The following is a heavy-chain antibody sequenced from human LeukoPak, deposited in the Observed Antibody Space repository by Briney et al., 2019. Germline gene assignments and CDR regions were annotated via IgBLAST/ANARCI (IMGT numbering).Heavy chain of an antibody. Sequence: SETLSLTCAVYGGSFSGYYWSWIRQPPGKGLEWIGEINHSGSTNYNPSLKSRVTISGDTSKNQCSLKLSSVTAADTAVYYCARAGIVGATKFDYWGQGTLVTASS. J-gene: IGHJ4*02. CDR1: GGSFSGYY. CDR2: INHSGST. V-gene: IGHV4-34*01. CDR3: ARAGIVGATKFDY. D-gene: IGHD1-26*01.